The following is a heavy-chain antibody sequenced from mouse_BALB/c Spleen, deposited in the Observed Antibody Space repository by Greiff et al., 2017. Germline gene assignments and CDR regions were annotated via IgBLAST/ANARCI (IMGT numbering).Heavy chain of an antibody. V-gene: IGHV5-12-1*01. CDR2: ISSGGGST. J-gene: IGHJ3*01. CDR3: ARQRYDEEAWFAY. Sequence: EVQLVESGGGLVKPGGSLKLSCAASGFAFSSYDMSWVRQTPEKRLEWVAYISSGGGSTYYPDTVKGRFTISRDNAKNTLYLQMSSLKSEDTAMYYCARQRYDEEAWFAYWGQGTLVTVSA. D-gene: IGHD2-14*01. CDR1: GFAFSSYD.